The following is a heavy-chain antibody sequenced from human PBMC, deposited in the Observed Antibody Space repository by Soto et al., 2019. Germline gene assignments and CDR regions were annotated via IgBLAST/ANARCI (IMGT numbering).Heavy chain of an antibody. Sequence: PSETLSLTCTVSGGSISSSRYYWGWIRQPPGKGLEWIGSIYYGGSTYYNPSLKSRVTISVDTSKNQFSLKLSSVTAADTAVYYCARPFRDYYGSGYNWFDPWGQGTLVTVS. V-gene: IGHV4-39*01. CDR2: IYYGGST. J-gene: IGHJ5*02. D-gene: IGHD3-10*01. CDR3: ARPFRDYYGSGYNWFDP. CDR1: GGSISSSRYY.